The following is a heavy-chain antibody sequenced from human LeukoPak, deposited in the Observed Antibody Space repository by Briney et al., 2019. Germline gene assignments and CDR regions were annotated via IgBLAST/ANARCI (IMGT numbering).Heavy chain of an antibody. V-gene: IGHV1-2*02. CDR2: INPNTGDT. J-gene: IGHJ3*01. Sequence: VASVKVSCKASGYSFIGYYLHWVRQAPGQGPEWMGWINPNTGDTHFPQKFQGRVILTRDTSINTAYMELTSLTYDDTAAYYCARPSAGTGNWYTRENSFKIWGQGTLVTVS. D-gene: IGHD1-1*01. CDR1: GYSFIGYY. CDR3: ARPSAGTGNWYTRENSFKI.